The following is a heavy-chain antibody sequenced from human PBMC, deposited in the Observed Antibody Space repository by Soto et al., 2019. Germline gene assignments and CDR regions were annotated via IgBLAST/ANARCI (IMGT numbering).Heavy chain of an antibody. CDR3: ARVRRIFGDAFDI. V-gene: IGHV4-39*01. D-gene: IGHD3-10*01. CDR2: IYYSGST. CDR1: GGSISSSSYY. Sequence: SETLSLTCTVSGGSISSSSYYWGWIRQPPGKGLEWIGSIYYSGSTYYNPSLKSRVTISVDTSKNQFSLKLSSVTAADTAVYYCARVRRIFGDAFDIWGQGTMVPVSS. J-gene: IGHJ3*02.